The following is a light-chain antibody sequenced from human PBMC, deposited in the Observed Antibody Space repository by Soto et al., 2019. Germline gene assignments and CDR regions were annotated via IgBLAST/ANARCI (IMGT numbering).Light chain of an antibody. J-gene: IGKJ2*01. Sequence: DIQMTQSPSTLSASVGDRVTITCRAIQSISRCLAWYQQRPGKAPKLLIYKASTLQSGVPSRFSGSGSGTEVTLTINSLQPDDFATYYCQPCISYLYTFGQGTSLEI. V-gene: IGKV1-5*03. CDR1: QSISRC. CDR3: QPCISYLYT. CDR2: KAS.